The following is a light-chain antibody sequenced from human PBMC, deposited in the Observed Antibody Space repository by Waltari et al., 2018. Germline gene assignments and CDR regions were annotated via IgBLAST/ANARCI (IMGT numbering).Light chain of an antibody. CDR1: QSISSY. CDR3: QQSYSTLLT. V-gene: IGKV1-39*01. Sequence: DIQMTQSPSSLSASVGDRVTITCRASQSISSYLNWYQQKPGKAPKLLIYAASRLQSGVPSRFSGSGSGTDFTLTISSLQPEDFATYYCQQSYSTLLTFGQGTRLEIK. J-gene: IGKJ5*01. CDR2: AAS.